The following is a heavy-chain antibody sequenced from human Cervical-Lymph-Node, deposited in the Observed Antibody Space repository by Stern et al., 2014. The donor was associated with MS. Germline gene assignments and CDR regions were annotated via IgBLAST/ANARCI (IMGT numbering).Heavy chain of an antibody. J-gene: IGHJ4*02. CDR2: IWYDGSNK. Sequence: VQLVESGGGVVQPGRSLRLSCAASGFTFSSYGMHWVRQAPGKGLEWVAVIWYDGSNKSYEASVKGRFTISRDNFKNTLSLQMNSRRAEDTAVYYCARGPPYYFDYWGQGTLVTVSS. CDR1: GFTFSSYG. V-gene: IGHV3-33*01. CDR3: ARGPPYYFDY.